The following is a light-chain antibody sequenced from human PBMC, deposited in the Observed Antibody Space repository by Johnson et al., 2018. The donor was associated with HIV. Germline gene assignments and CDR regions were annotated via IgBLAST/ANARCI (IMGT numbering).Light chain of an antibody. CDR1: SSNIGNNY. Sequence: QSVLTQPPSVSAAPRQKVTISCSGSSSNIGNNYVSWYQQLPGTAPKLLIYENNKRPSGIPDRFSGSKSGTSATLGITGLQTGDEADYYCGTWDSSLFLFGTWTKVTVL. CDR2: ENN. CDR3: GTWDSSLFL. V-gene: IGLV1-51*02. J-gene: IGLJ1*01.